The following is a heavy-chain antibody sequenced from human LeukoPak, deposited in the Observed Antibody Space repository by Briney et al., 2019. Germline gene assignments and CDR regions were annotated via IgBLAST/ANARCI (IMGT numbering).Heavy chain of an antibody. Sequence: PGGSLRLSCAASGFTFSSYAMSWVRQAPGKGLEWVSAISGSGGSTYYADSVKGRFTISRDNSKNTLYLQMNSPRAEDTAVYYCAKDQNSGYDFSFSNFDYWGQGTLVTVSS. J-gene: IGHJ4*02. CDR3: AKDQNSGYDFSFSNFDY. D-gene: IGHD5-12*01. CDR1: GFTFSSYA. V-gene: IGHV3-23*01. CDR2: ISGSGGST.